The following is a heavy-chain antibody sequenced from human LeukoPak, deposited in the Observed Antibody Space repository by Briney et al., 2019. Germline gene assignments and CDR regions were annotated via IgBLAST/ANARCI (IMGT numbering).Heavy chain of an antibody. CDR1: GGSFSGYC. J-gene: IGHJ4*02. CDR3: ARGFYDSSGSPSDY. CDR2: INHSGST. V-gene: IGHV4-34*01. D-gene: IGHD3-22*01. Sequence: PSETLSLTCAVYGGSFSGYCWSWIRQPPGKGLEWIGEINHSGSTNYNPSLKSRVTISVDTSKNQFSLKLSSVTAADTAVYYCARGFYDSSGSPSDYWGQGTLVTVSS.